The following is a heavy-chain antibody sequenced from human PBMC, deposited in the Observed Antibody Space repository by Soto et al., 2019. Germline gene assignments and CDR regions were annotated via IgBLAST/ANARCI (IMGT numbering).Heavy chain of an antibody. J-gene: IGHJ6*03. CDR3: ARAADFWSGLGYYYYMDV. Sequence: ASVKVSCKASGYTFTGYYMHWVRQAPGQGLEWMGWINPNSGGTNYAQKFQGWVTMTRDTSISTAYMELSRLRSDDTAVYYCARAADFWSGLGYYYYMDVWGKGTTVTVSS. D-gene: IGHD3-3*01. V-gene: IGHV1-2*04. CDR2: INPNSGGT. CDR1: GYTFTGYY.